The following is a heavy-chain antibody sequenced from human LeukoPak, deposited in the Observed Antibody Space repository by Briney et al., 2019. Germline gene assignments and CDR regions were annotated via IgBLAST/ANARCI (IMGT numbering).Heavy chain of an antibody. CDR1: GGSISSSSYY. J-gene: IGHJ6*03. D-gene: IGHD4/OR15-4a*01. Sequence: ASETLSLTCTVSGGSISSSSYYWGWIRQPPGKGLEWIGSIYYSGSTYYNPSHKSRVTISVDTSKNQFSLKLSSVTAAGTAVYYCARVSGGARYYYYYMDVWGKGTTVTVSS. CDR3: ARVSGGARYYYYYMDV. CDR2: IYYSGST. V-gene: IGHV4-39*07.